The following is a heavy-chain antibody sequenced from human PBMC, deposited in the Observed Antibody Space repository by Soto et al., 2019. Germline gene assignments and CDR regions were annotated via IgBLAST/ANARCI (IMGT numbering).Heavy chain of an antibody. J-gene: IGHJ5*02. CDR1: GFTFSSYA. D-gene: IGHD6-13*01. V-gene: IGHV3-23*01. CDR2: IGGSGSYT. CDR3: AKDNLAPYSKGWAIRFDP. Sequence: DVHLLESGGGLVQPGGSLRLSCAASGFTFSSYAMGWVRQAPGEGLEWVSSIGGSGSYTYYADSVKGRFTISRDNFKSTLYLQMNSLRAEDRAVYYCAKDNLAPYSKGWAIRFDPWGQGTLVTVSS.